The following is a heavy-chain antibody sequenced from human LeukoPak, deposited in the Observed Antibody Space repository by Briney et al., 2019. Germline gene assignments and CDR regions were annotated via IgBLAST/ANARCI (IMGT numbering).Heavy chain of an antibody. CDR2: ISAYNGNS. CDR3: ARDRGWTGYCTNGVCSSNWFDP. D-gene: IGHD2-8*01. Sequence: GASVKVSCKASGYTFTSYGISWVRQAPGQGLEWMGWISAYNGNSNYAQKLQGRVTMATDTSTSTAYMELRSVRSDDTAVYYCARDRGWTGYCTNGVCSSNWFDPWGQGTLVTVSS. V-gene: IGHV1-18*01. CDR1: GYTFTSYG. J-gene: IGHJ5*02.